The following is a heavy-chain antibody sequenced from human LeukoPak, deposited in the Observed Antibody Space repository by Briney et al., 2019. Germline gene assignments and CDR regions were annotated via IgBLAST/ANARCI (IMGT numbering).Heavy chain of an antibody. D-gene: IGHD4-17*01. CDR2: IYYSGST. CDR1: GGSISSSSYY. V-gene: IGHV4-39*01. CDR3: ARRDYVAHFDY. Sequence: KPSETLSLTCTVSGGSISSSSYYWGWIRQPPGKGLEWIGSIYYSGSTYYNPSLKSRVTISVDTSKNQFSLKLSSVTAADTAVYYCARRDYVAHFDYWGRGTLVTVSS. J-gene: IGHJ4*02.